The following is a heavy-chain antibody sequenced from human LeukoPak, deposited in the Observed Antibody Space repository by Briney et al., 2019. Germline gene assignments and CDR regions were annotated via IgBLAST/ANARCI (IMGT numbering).Heavy chain of an antibody. J-gene: IGHJ4*02. CDR2: INHSGST. Sequence: SETLSLTCAVYGGSFSGYYLSWIRQPPGKGLEWIGEINHSGSTNYNPSLKSRVTISVNTSKNQFSLKLSSVTAADTAVYYCARVHYDFWSGYYTDWGQGTLVTVSS. V-gene: IGHV4-34*01. CDR3: ARVHYDFWSGYYTD. CDR1: GGSFSGYY. D-gene: IGHD3-3*01.